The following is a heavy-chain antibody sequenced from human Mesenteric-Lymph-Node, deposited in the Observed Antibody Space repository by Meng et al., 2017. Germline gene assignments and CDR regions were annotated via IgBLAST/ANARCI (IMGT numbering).Heavy chain of an antibody. J-gene: IGHJ4*02. CDR1: GFTFSDYY. CDR3: ASGRLGLDY. V-gene: IGHV3-11*04. CDR2: ISSSGSTI. Sequence: GESLKISCAASGFTFSDYYMSWIRQAPGKGLEWVSYISSSGSTIYYADSVKGRFTISRDNAEKSLFLQMNSLRVEDTAIYYCASGRLGLDYWGPGTLVTVSS.